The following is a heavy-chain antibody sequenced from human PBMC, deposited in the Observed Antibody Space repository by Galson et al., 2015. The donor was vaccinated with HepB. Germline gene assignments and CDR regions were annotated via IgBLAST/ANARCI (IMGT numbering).Heavy chain of an antibody. CDR1: GFTFSSHS. D-gene: IGHD3-10*01. CDR3: ARDRGGSGTYLSDYYDMDV. Sequence: SLRLSCAASGFTFSSHSMNWVRQAPGKGLEWVSYISFSGTTRYYADSVKGRFTIFRDNAKNSLYLQMNSLRVEDTAVYYCARDRGGSGTYLSDYYDMDVWGQGTTVTVSS. CDR2: ISFSGTTR. J-gene: IGHJ6*02. V-gene: IGHV3-48*04.